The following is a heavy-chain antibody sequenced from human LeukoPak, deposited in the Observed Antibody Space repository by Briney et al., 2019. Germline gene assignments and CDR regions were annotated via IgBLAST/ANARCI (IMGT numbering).Heavy chain of an antibody. D-gene: IGHD2-21*02. CDR3: ARFVGDAGDPSASGLDY. CDR2: ISSSGSTI. V-gene: IGHV3-48*03. Sequence: GGSLRLSCAASGFTFSSYEMNWVRQAPGKGLESVSYISSSGSTIYYADSVKGRFTISRDNAKNSLYLQMNSLRAEDTAVYYCARFVGDAGDPSASGLDYWGQGTLVTVSS. CDR1: GFTFSSYE. J-gene: IGHJ4*02.